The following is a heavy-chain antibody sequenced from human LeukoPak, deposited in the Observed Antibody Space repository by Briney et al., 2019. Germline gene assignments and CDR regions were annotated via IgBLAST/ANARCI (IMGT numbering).Heavy chain of an antibody. D-gene: IGHD4-23*01. CDR2: IYTSGST. J-gene: IGHJ2*01. Sequence: SETLSLTCTVSSGSISSYYWSWIRQPAGKGLEWVGRIYTSGSTNYNPSLKSRVTMSVDTSKNQFSLKLSSVTAADTAVYYCARGVLAYYGGRVACYFDLWGRGTLVTVSS. V-gene: IGHV4-4*07. CDR1: SGSISSYY. CDR3: ARGVLAYYGGRVACYFDL.